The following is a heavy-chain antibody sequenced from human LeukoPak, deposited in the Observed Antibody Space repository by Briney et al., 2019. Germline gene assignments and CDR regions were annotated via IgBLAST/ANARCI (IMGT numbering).Heavy chain of an antibody. V-gene: IGHV4-59*01. J-gene: IGHJ4*02. CDR3: ARATRYDFWSGTPFDY. CDR1: GGSISSYY. Sequence: SETLSLTCTVSGGSISSYYWSWIRQPPGKGLEWIGYIYYSGSTNYSPSLKSRVTISVDTSKNQFSLKLSSVTAADTAVYYCARATRYDFWSGTPFDYWGQGTLVTVSS. D-gene: IGHD3-3*01. CDR2: IYYSGST.